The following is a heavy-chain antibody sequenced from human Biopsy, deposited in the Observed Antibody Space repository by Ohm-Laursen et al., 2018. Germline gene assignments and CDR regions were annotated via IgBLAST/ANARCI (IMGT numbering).Heavy chain of an antibody. D-gene: IGHD5-18*01. CDR1: GFTFNNYG. J-gene: IGHJ6*02. CDR3: AKDRYNYTPIGGFSMDV. V-gene: IGHV3-30*18. Sequence: SLRLSCTDAGFTFNNYGMQWVRQAPGKGLEWVAFIFYDGSNTYYADSVKGRFTISRDNSRDTLYLQMSSLRAEDTAVYYCAKDRYNYTPIGGFSMDVWGQGTTVTVSS. CDR2: IFYDGSNT.